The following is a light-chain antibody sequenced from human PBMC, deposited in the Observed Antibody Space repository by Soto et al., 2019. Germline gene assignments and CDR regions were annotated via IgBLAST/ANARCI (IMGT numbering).Light chain of an antibody. CDR2: DAS. J-gene: IGKJ1*01. Sequence: DIQMTQSPSTLSASVGDRVTITCRASQSISSWLAWYQQKPGKAPKLLIYDASSLESGVPSRFSGGGSGTEFTLTISSLQPDDFATYYCQQYNSYEFGQGTKVDIK. CDR1: QSISSW. V-gene: IGKV1-5*01. CDR3: QQYNSYE.